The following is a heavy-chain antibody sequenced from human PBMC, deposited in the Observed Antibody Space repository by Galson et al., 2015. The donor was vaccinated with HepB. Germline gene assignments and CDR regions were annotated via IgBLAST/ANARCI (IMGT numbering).Heavy chain of an antibody. V-gene: IGHV2-70*04. CDR3: ARHGFRGTYYSALDM. CDR1: GLSLSNTGMR. CDR2: IDWDDQK. D-gene: IGHD1-26*01. Sequence: PALVKPTQTLTLTCTLSGLSLSNTGMRVSWIRQPPGKALEWLARIDWDDQKFYNASLKRRLAISKDSSENHVVLTMTNMDPVDTATYFCARHGFRGTYYSALDMWGQGTVVTVSS. J-gene: IGHJ3*02.